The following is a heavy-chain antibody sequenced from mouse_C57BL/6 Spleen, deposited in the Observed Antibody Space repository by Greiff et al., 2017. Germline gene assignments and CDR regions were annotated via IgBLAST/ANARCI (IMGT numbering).Heavy chain of an antibody. CDR2: INPYNGGT. J-gene: IGHJ4*01. CDR1: GYTFTDYY. CDR3: ARHGSPYYYAMDY. V-gene: IGHV1-19*01. Sequence: EVQLQESGPVLVKPGASVKMSCKASGYTFTDYYMNWVKQSHGKSLEWIGVINPYNGGTSYNQKFKGKATLTVDKSSSTAYMELNSLTSEDSAVYYCARHGSPYYYAMDYWGQGTSVTVSS. D-gene: IGHD1-1*01.